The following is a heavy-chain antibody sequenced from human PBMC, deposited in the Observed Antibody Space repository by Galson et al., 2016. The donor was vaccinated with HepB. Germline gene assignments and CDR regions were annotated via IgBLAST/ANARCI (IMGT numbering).Heavy chain of an antibody. V-gene: IGHV3-33*01. CDR1: GFMFNRYG. CDR2: IGRDGVNR. CDR3: ARGVAFIAVVPASRSKTGWFDP. Sequence: SLRLSCAASGFMFNRYGMHWVRQAPGKGLEWVAVIGRDGVNRFYGGSVKGRFTISRDNSKNTLDLQMNSLMAADTAVYSCARGVAFIAVVPASRSKTGWFDPWGQGTLVIVSS. D-gene: IGHD2-15*01. J-gene: IGHJ5*02.